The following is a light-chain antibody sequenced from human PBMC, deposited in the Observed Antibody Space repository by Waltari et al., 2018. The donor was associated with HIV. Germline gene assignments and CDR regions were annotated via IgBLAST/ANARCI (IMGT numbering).Light chain of an antibody. CDR1: SSNIGAGYD. V-gene: IGLV1-40*01. J-gene: IGLJ3*02. Sequence: QSVLTQPPSVSGAPGQRVTISCPGSSSNIGAGYDVHWYPQLPGTAPKLLISGNSNRPSGVPDRFSGSKSGTSASLAITGLQAEDEADYYCQSYDSSLSGSWVFGGGTKLTVL. CDR3: QSYDSSLSGSWV. CDR2: GNS.